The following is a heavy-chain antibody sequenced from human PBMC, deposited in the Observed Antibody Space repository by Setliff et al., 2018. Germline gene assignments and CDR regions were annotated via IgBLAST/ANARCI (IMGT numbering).Heavy chain of an antibody. J-gene: IGHJ4*02. V-gene: IGHV4-59*08. CDR2: IYYTGST. CDR1: IGSTRSYY. Sequence: PSETLSLTCTVSIGSTRSYYWSWIRQSPGKGLEWIGYIYYTGSTNYNPSLKSRATISVDTSKNQFSLNLTSVTAADTAVYYCARFLYCTSTSCPVTFDHWGRGTLVTVSS. D-gene: IGHD2-2*01. CDR3: ARFLYCTSTSCPVTFDH.